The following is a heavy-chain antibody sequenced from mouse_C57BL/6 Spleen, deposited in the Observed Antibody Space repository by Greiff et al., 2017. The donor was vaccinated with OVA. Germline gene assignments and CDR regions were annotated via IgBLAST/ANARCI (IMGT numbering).Heavy chain of an antibody. CDR2: IDPNSGGT. CDR1: GYTFTSYW. CDR3: ARDYGSSLNAMDY. D-gene: IGHD1-1*01. Sequence: QVHVKQPGAELVKPGASVKLSCKASGYTFTSYWMHWVKQRPGRGLEWIGRIDPNSGGTKYNEKFKSKATLTVDKPSSTAYMQLSSLTSEDSAVYYCARDYGSSLNAMDYWGQGTSVTVSS. V-gene: IGHV1-72*01. J-gene: IGHJ4*01.